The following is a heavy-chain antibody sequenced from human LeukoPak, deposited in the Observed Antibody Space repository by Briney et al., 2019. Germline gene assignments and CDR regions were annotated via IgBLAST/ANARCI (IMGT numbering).Heavy chain of an antibody. J-gene: IGHJ4*02. D-gene: IGHD2-15*01. V-gene: IGHV3-23*01. Sequence: GGSLRLSCAASGFTFSSYTMNWVRQAPGKGLEWVSAISNNGGYTYYADSVQGRFTISRDNSKSTLCLQMNSLRAEDTAVYYCAKQLGYCSDGSCYFPYWGQGTLVTVSS. CDR3: AKQLGYCSDGSCYFPY. CDR1: GFTFSSYT. CDR2: ISNNGGYT.